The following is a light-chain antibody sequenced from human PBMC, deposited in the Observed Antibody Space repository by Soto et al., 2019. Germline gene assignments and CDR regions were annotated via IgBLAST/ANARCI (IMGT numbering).Light chain of an antibody. CDR1: NSDVGGYDR. CDR3: ISYIPSTTTHWV. Sequence: QSALTQAASVSGCPGQSITISCTGTNSDVGGYDRVSWYQHHPGKAPKLLIFEVYNRPSGISDRFSGSKSGDTASLTISGLQAEDEADYYCISYIPSTTTHWVFGGGTKVTVL. J-gene: IGLJ3*02. V-gene: IGLV2-14*01. CDR2: EVY.